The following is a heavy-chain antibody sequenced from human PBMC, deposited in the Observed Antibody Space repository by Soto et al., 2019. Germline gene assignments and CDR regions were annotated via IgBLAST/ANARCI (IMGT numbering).Heavy chain of an antibody. J-gene: IGHJ6*02. Sequence: KPGGSLRLSCAASGFTFSSYSMNWVRQAPGKGLEWVSSIGSSSSCIYYADSVKGRFTISRDNAKNSLYLQMNSLRAEDTAVYYCARPNYSNYDPPFLPYYYYYGMDVWGQGTTVTVSS. CDR3: ARPNYSNYDPPFLPYYYYYGMDV. V-gene: IGHV3-21*01. CDR1: GFTFSSYS. D-gene: IGHD4-4*01. CDR2: IGSSSSCI.